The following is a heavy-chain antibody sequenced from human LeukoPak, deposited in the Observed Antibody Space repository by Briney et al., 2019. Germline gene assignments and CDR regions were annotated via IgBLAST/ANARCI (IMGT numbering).Heavy chain of an antibody. J-gene: IGHJ4*02. D-gene: IGHD4-17*01. CDR3: AKDDDDTTTVTTFDY. V-gene: IGHV3-9*01. CDR2: ISWNSGSI. CDR1: GFTFDDYA. Sequence: GGSLRLSCAAFGFTFDDYAMHWVRQAPGKGLEWVSGISWNSGSIGYADSVKGRFTISRDNAKNSLYLQMNSLRAEDTALYYCAKDDDDTTTVTTFDYWGQGTLVTVSS.